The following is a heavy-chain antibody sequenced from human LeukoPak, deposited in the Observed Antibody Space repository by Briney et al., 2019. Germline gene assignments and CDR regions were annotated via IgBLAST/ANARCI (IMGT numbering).Heavy chain of an antibody. CDR3: ARPVPIFGVAPRYYFDY. CDR1: GYSISSGYY. D-gene: IGHD3-3*02. CDR2: IYHSGST. J-gene: IGHJ4*02. V-gene: IGHV4-38-2*01. Sequence: SETLSLTCAVSGYSISSGYYWGWIRQPPGKGLEWIGSIYHSGSTYYNPSLKSRVTISVDTSKNQFPLKLSSVTAADTAVYYCARPVPIFGVAPRYYFDYWGQGTLVTVSS.